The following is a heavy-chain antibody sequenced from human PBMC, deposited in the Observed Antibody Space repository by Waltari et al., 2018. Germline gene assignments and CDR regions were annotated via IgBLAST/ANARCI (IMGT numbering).Heavy chain of an antibody. D-gene: IGHD5-12*01. CDR1: GFTFSTYN. Sequence: EVQLVESGGGMVQPGESLRLSCAASGFTFSTYNMNWVRQAPGKGLEWLSYIISSTTTYYADYLQGRFTISRDNAKNSLYLQMNSLRAEDTALYYCARGRDGYIQDVFDIWGQGTMVSVSS. CDR3: ARGRDGYIQDVFDI. V-gene: IGHV3-48*01. J-gene: IGHJ3*02. CDR2: IISSTTT.